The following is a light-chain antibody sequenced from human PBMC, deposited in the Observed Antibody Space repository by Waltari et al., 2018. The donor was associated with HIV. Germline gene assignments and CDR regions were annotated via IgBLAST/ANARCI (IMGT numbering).Light chain of an antibody. J-gene: IGKJ4*01. CDR3: LQYDDLPLT. CDR1: QHIATN. V-gene: IGKV1-33*01. Sequence: DIQMTQSPSSLSASVGDRVTITCQASQHIATNLNWFQQKPGKAPKLLIYDVSKLETGVPSRFTGGSGATFTFTITSLRPEDIATYYCLQYDDLPLTFGGGTKVELK. CDR2: DVS.